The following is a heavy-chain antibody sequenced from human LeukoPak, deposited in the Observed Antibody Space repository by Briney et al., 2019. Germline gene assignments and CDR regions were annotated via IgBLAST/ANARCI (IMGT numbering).Heavy chain of an antibody. Sequence: PSETLSLTCAVYGGSFSGYYWSWIRQPPGKGLEWVGEINHSGSTNYNPSLKSRVTISVDTSKNQFSLKLSSVTAADTAVYYCARVYSGSYVYWGQGTLVTVSS. J-gene: IGHJ4*02. D-gene: IGHD1-26*01. CDR2: INHSGST. CDR1: GGSFSGYY. V-gene: IGHV4-34*01. CDR3: ARVYSGSYVY.